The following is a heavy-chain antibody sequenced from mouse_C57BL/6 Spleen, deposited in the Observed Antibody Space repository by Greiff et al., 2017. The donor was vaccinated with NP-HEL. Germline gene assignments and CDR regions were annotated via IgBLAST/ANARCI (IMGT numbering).Heavy chain of an antibody. CDR1: GYTFTSYW. J-gene: IGHJ3*01. Sequence: QVQLQPPGAELVKPGASVKVSCKASGYTFTSYWMHWVKQRPGQGLEWIGRIYPSDSDTNYNQKFKGKATLTVDKSSSTAYMQLSRLTSEDSAVYYCAVEVAAWFAYWGQGTLVTVSA. CDR3: AVEVAAWFAY. V-gene: IGHV1-74*01. CDR2: IYPSDSDT.